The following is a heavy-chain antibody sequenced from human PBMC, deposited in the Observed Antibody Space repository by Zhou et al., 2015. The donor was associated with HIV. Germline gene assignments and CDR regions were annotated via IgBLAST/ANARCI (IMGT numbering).Heavy chain of an antibody. J-gene: IGHJ4*02. Sequence: LMQSGTEVTKPGSSVKISCKASGGTFSGSDISWVRQAPGQGPEWMGGIYNGNANYAQKFQGRVTMTTDTATRTGYLELRSLRSDDTATYFCARDDSSGYHSFDYWGQGTLVTVSS. V-gene: IGHV1-18*01. CDR2: IYNGNA. CDR3: ARDDSSGYHSFDY. CDR1: GGTFSGSD. D-gene: IGHD3-22*01.